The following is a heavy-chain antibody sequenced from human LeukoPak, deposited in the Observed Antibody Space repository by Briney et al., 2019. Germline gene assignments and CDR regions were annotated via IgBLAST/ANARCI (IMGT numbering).Heavy chain of an antibody. CDR1: GGSVSSGSYY. CDR2: IYYSGST. Sequence: PSETLSLTCTVSGGSVSSGSYYWSWIRQPPGKGLEWIGYIYYSGSTNYNPSLKSRVTISVDTSKNQFSLKLSSVTAADTAVYYCARDPKPGIAAAGTEENAFDIWGQGTMVTVSS. D-gene: IGHD6-13*01. V-gene: IGHV4-61*01. CDR3: ARDPKPGIAAAGTEENAFDI. J-gene: IGHJ3*02.